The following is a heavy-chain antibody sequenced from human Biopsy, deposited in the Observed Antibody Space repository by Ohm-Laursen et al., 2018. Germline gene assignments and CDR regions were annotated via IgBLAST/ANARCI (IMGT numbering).Heavy chain of an antibody. CDR3: ARHSPPGLEVSWNDVFDI. Sequence: SVKVSCKASGYTIRRYGISWVRQAPGQGLEWLGWISGQRNKTRYGQKVQGRVMMTKDTSTTTAHLELRSLRSDDTAVYYCARHSPPGLEVSWNDVFDIWGQGTVVTVS. CDR1: GYTIRRYG. CDR2: ISGQRNKT. V-gene: IGHV1-18*01. D-gene: IGHD5/OR15-5a*01. J-gene: IGHJ3*02.